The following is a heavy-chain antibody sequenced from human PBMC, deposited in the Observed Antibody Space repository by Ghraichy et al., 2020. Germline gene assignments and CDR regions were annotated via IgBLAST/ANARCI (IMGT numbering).Heavy chain of an antibody. CDR3: AKDTITGTTGWFDP. CDR1: GFTFSSYA. Sequence: ETLSLTCAASGFTFSSYAMSWVRQAPGKGLEWVSTFSGSGGSTYYADSVRGRFTVSRDNSKNTLYLQMNSLRAEDTALYYCAKDTITGTTGWFDPWGQGTLVTVSS. J-gene: IGHJ5*02. CDR2: FSGSGGST. D-gene: IGHD1-7*01. V-gene: IGHV3-23*01.